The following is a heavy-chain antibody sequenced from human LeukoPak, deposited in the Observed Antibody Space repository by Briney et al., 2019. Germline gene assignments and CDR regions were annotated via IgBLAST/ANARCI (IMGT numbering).Heavy chain of an antibody. CDR3: ARGFELITFGGAIGKLNWFDS. J-gene: IGHJ5*01. V-gene: IGHV3-23*01. CDR1: VFTFSSYA. Sequence: GGSLTLSCTPSVFTFSSYAMRCLRQAPGKGLECVSRNRGSGDTNYSDSVKGRFTISRDNSMNTLYLQLSSLRAEDTAVYYCARGFELITFGGAIGKLNWFDSWGQGTLVTVSS. D-gene: IGHD3-16*02. CDR2: NRGSGDT.